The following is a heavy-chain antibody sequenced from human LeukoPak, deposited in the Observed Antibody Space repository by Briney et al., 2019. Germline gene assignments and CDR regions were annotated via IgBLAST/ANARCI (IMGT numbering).Heavy chain of an antibody. D-gene: IGHD1-1*01. V-gene: IGHV4-59*01. J-gene: IGHJ6*03. CDR3: ARGYPRYYMDV. CDR2: IYYSGST. Sequence: SETLSLTCTVSGGSISSYYWSWIRQPPGRGLEWIGYIYYSGSTNYNPSLKSRVTISVDTSKNQFSLKLSSVTAADTAVYYCARGYPRYYMDVWGKGTTVTVSS. CDR1: GGSISSYY.